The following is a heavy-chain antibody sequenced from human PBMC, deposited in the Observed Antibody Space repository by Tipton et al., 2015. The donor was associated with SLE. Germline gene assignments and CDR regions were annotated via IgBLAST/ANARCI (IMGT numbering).Heavy chain of an antibody. CDR1: GFTFSSYS. D-gene: IGHD3-22*01. CDR2: ISGSGGST. J-gene: IGHJ3*02. CDR3: AKGRIVVVITDAFDI. Sequence: SLRLSCAASGFTFSSYSMNWVRQAPGKGLEWVSAISGSGGSTYYADSVKGRFTISRDNSKNTLYLQMNSLRAEDTAVYYCAKGRIVVVITDAFDIWGQGTMVTVSS. V-gene: IGHV3-23*01.